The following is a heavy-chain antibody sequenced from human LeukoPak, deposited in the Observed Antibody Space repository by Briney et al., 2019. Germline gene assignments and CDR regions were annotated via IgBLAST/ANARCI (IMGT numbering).Heavy chain of an antibody. CDR1: GYTFTGYY. CDR3: ARAYSSDAFDI. Sequence: ASVKVSCKASGYTFTGYYMHWVRQAPGQGLEWMGWINPNSGGTNYAQKFQGRVTMTRDTSISTAYMELSSLRSEDTAVYYCARAYSSDAFDIWGQGTMVTVSS. D-gene: IGHD6-13*01. CDR2: INPNSGGT. V-gene: IGHV1-2*02. J-gene: IGHJ3*02.